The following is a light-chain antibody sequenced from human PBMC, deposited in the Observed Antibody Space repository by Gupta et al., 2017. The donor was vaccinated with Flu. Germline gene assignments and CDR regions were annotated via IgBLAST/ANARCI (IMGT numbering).Light chain of an antibody. CDR3: QQYNSWPPLT. CDR2: GAS. V-gene: IGKV3-15*01. CDR1: QSVSNN. J-gene: IGKJ4*01. Sequence: ATLSVSPGERASLSCRASQSVSNNVAWYQQKPGQPPRLLIYGASTRATGIPARFSGSGSGTEFILTISSLQSEDFAVYYCQQYNSWPPLTFGGGTKVEI.